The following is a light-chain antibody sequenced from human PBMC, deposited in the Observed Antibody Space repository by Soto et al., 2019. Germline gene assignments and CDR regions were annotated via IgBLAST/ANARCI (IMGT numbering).Light chain of an antibody. V-gene: IGKV3-20*01. CDR3: QQYGTSALT. Sequence: IVLTQSAGTLSLYPGERATLSCRASQSVSSSYLVWYQQRPGQPPRLLIYGTSTRAAGISDRFSGSGSGTDFTLTIYRLEPGDSAVYYCQQYGTSALTFGGGTKV. J-gene: IGKJ4*01. CDR1: QSVSSSY. CDR2: GTS.